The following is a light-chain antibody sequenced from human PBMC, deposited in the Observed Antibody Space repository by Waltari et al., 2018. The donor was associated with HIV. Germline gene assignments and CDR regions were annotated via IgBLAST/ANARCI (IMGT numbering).Light chain of an antibody. J-gene: IGLJ3*02. Sequence: QSVLTQPPSASGTPGQRVPIACSGSRPNFGTKTLNWYQQHPGTAPKILIYTNSQRPSGVPDRFSGSKSGTSASLAISGLQSEDEADYYCAAWDDSLNAWVFGGGTKLTVL. CDR2: TNS. CDR3: AAWDDSLNAWV. V-gene: IGLV1-44*01. CDR1: RPNFGTKT.